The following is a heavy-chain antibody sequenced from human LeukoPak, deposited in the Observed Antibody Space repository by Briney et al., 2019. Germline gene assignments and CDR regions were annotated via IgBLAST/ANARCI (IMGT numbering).Heavy chain of an antibody. CDR1: GFTFSSYA. D-gene: IGHD6-13*01. Sequence: GGSLRLSCAASGFTFSSYAMSWVRQAPGKGLEWVSAISGSGGSTYYADSVKGRFTISRDNSKNTLYLQMNSLRAEDTAVYYCAKSFGRFSSSWDERWVDYWGQGTLVTVSS. CDR2: ISGSGGST. J-gene: IGHJ4*02. V-gene: IGHV3-23*01. CDR3: AKSFGRFSSSWDERWVDY.